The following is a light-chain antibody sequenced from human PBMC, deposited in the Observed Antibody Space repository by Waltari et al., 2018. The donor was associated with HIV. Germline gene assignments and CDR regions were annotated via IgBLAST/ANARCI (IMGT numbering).Light chain of an antibody. J-gene: IGLJ1*01. CDR3: SSYRSSSTFV. CDR2: EVT. Sequence: QSALTQPASVSGSPGQSIPISCTGASSDVGGYDYVPWYQQHPGKAPKLMIYEVTNRPSGISNRFSGSKSGNTASLTISGLQAEDEADYYCSSYRSSSTFVFGTGTKVTVL. CDR1: SSDVGGYDY. V-gene: IGLV2-14*03.